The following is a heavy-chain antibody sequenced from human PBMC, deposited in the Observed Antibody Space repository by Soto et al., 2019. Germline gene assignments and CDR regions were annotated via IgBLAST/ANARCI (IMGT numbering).Heavy chain of an antibody. Sequence: QVQLQESGPGLVKPSQTLSLTCTVSGGSISSGGYYWNWIRQHPGKGLEWIGYIYYSGSTYYNPSPKRLVNISLDPAKVLVSLLRSCLTAADTAVYYCARGSSIVRGFGLFSFDFWGQGTLVNVSS. CDR1: GGSISSGGYY. D-gene: IGHD3-10*01. CDR3: ARGSSIVRGFGLFSFDF. V-gene: IGHV4-31*01. CDR2: IYYSGST. J-gene: IGHJ4*02.